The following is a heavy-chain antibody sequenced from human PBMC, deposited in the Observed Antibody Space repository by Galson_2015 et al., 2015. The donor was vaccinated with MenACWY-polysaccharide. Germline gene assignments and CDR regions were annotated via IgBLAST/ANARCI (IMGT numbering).Heavy chain of an antibody. CDR3: ARPASPGGSAYAMDV. Sequence: SLRLSCAASGFTFSNYWMHWVRQTPGKGLVWVSRINSGATSIAYADSVKGRFTISRDNAKSTLYLQMDSLRAEDTAVYYCARPASPGGSAYAMDVWGQGTMVTVS. CDR2: INSGATSI. CDR1: GFTFSNYW. J-gene: IGHJ6*02. V-gene: IGHV3-74*03. D-gene: IGHD2-8*02.